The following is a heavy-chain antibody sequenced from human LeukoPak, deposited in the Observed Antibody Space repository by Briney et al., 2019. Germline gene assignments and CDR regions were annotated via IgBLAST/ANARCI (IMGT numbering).Heavy chain of an antibody. Sequence: TSVMGSCTESLYTYTSYGSSWVRLGPGQGLEWKGWISAYNGNTNYAQKLQGRVTMTTDTSTSTAYMELRSLRSDDTAVYYCARDAGLYYDFWSGHPDYWGQGTLVTVSS. J-gene: IGHJ4*02. CDR3: ARDAGLYYDFWSGHPDY. D-gene: IGHD3-3*01. CDR2: ISAYNGNT. V-gene: IGHV1-18*01. CDR1: LYTYTSYG.